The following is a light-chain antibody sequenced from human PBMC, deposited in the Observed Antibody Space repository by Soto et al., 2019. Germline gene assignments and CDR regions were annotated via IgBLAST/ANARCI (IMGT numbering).Light chain of an antibody. CDR3: LQDYTYPWT. V-gene: IGKV1-6*01. Sequence: IQMTQSPSSLSASVGDRVTITCRASQGIRSDLGWFQQKPGKAPKLLISAASILQSGVPSRFSGSGSGTDFTLTNSSLQPEDFATYYCLQDYTYPWTFGQGTKVEIK. J-gene: IGKJ1*01. CDR1: QGIRSD. CDR2: AAS.